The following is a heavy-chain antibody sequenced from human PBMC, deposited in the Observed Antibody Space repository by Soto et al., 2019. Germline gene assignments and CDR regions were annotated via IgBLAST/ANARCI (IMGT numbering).Heavy chain of an antibody. Sequence: VKGSCKTSGFTFTISSVQWGRQARGQRLEWIGWIVVGSGNTNYAQKFQERVTITRDMSTSTAYMELSSLRSEDTAVYYCAADAQPSLQDSSGPTGYWGQGTLVTVSS. CDR2: IVVGSGNT. V-gene: IGHV1-58*01. D-gene: IGHD3-22*01. CDR3: AADAQPSLQDSSGPTGY. J-gene: IGHJ4*02. CDR1: GFTFTISS.